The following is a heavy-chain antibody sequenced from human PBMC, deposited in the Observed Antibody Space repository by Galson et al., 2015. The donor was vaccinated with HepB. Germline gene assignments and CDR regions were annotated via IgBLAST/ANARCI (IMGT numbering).Heavy chain of an antibody. V-gene: IGHV4-59*13. Sequence: LSLTCSVSGGSFNNYYWSWIRQPPGKGLEWIGYIYYTGSTNCNPSLKSRATISLDTSKHQLSLKLTSVTAADTAMYYCARAAGNTYVWTWGQGTLVTVSS. CDR3: ARAAGNTYVWT. CDR2: IYYTGST. D-gene: IGHD5-18*01. CDR1: GGSFNNYY. J-gene: IGHJ1*01.